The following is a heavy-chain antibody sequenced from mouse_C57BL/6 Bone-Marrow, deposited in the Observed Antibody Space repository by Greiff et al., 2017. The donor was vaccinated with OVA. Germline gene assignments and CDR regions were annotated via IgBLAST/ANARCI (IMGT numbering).Heavy chain of an antibody. CDR3: ARESDGYYFDY. J-gene: IGHJ2*01. D-gene: IGHD2-3*01. Sequence: EVQLVESGGGLVKPGGSLKLSCAASGFTFSSYAMSWVRQTPEKRLEWVATISDGGSYTYYPDNVKGRFPISRDNAKNNLYLQMSHLKSEDTAMYYCARESDGYYFDYWGQGTTLTVSS. V-gene: IGHV5-4*01. CDR1: GFTFSSYA. CDR2: ISDGGSYT.